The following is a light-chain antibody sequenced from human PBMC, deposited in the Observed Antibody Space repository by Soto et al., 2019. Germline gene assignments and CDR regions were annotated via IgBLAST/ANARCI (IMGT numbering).Light chain of an antibody. CDR3: NSYTSSSTYV. CDR1: SSDVGGFNY. V-gene: IGLV2-14*03. Sequence: QSVLTQPASVSGSPGQSITISCTGTSSDVGGFNYVSWYQQHPGKAPKLMIYDVTNPPSGVSYRFSGSKSGNTASLTISGLQAEDEADYYCNSYTSSSTYVFGTGTKVTVL. J-gene: IGLJ1*01. CDR2: DVT.